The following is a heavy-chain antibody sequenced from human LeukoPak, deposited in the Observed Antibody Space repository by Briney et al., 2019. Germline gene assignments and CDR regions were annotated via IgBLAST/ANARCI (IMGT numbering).Heavy chain of an antibody. Sequence: GGSLRLSCAASGFTFSRYGMSWVRQAPGKGLEWVSGISGGGGTTYYADSVKGRFTISTDNSKDTLYLQMNSLRAEDTAVYYCAKDRLTLDAFDIWGQGTMVTVSS. V-gene: IGHV3-23*01. CDR3: AKDRLTLDAFDI. J-gene: IGHJ3*02. CDR1: GFTFSRYG. CDR2: ISGGGGTT.